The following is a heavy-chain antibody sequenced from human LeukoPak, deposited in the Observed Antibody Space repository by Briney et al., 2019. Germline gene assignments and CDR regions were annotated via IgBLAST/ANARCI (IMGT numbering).Heavy chain of an antibody. CDR2: MNPNSGNT. V-gene: IGHV1-8*03. CDR3: ARAPSWGGLTSGSYYFDY. D-gene: IGHD3-16*01. CDR1: GYTFTNYD. J-gene: IGHJ4*02. Sequence: ASVKVSCKASGYTFTNYDINWVRQATGQGLEWMGWMNPNSGNTVYAQKFQGRVTITRNTSISTAYMELSSLRADETGVYFCARAPSWGGLTSGSYYFDYWGQGALVTVSS.